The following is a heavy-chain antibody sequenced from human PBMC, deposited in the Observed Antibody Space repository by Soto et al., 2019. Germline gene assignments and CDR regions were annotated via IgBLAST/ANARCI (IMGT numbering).Heavy chain of an antibody. Sequence: EVQLVESGGGLIQPGGSLRLSCAASEFTFSSYSMNWVRQAPGKGLEWVSYISGGSISSTIYYADSAKGRFTISRDNAKNSLYLKMNGLRAEDTAVYYWATGYFDLWGRGTLVTVSS. J-gene: IGHJ2*01. V-gene: IGHV3-48*01. CDR1: EFTFSSYS. CDR3: ATGYFDL. CDR2: ISGGSISSTI.